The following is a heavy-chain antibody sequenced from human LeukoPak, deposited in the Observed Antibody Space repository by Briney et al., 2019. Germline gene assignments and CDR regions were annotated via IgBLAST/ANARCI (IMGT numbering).Heavy chain of an antibody. V-gene: IGHV4-4*07. D-gene: IGHD3-10*01. CDR2: IYTSGST. Sequence: SETLSLTCTVSGGSISSYYWSWIRQPAGKGLEWIGRIYTSGSTNYNPSLKSRVTMSVDTSKNQFSPKLSSVTAADTAVYYCARDYYGSGSPDWFDPWGQGTLVTVSS. CDR3: ARDYYGSGSPDWFDP. CDR1: GGSISSYY. J-gene: IGHJ5*02.